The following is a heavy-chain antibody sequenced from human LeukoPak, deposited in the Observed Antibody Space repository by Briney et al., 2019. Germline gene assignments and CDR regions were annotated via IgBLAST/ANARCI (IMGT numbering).Heavy chain of an antibody. D-gene: IGHD1-26*01. CDR2: ISSSGSTI. CDR1: GFTFSDYY. Sequence: PGGSLRLSCAASGFTFSDYYMSWIRQAPGKGLEWVSYISSSGSTIYYADSVKGRFTISRDNAKNSLYLQMNSLRAEDTAVYYCAGDLSGSYDPFDPWGQGTLVTVSS. V-gene: IGHV3-11*01. J-gene: IGHJ5*02. CDR3: AGDLSGSYDPFDP.